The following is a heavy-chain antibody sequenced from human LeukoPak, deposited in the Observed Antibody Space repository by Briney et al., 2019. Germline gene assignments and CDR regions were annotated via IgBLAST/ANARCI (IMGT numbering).Heavy chain of an antibody. J-gene: IGHJ4*02. V-gene: IGHV4-59*11. CDR2: IYYTGTT. CDR1: GGSLSGHY. CDR3: ARFSWGCSTASCYLTN. Sequence: KSSETLSLTCTVGGGSLSGHYWGWIRQPPGKGLELVGHIYYTGTTFYNPSLNSRITITLDTSRNQFSLRLTSVIAADTAVYYCARFSWGCSTASCYLTNWGQGNLVTVSS. D-gene: IGHD2-2*01.